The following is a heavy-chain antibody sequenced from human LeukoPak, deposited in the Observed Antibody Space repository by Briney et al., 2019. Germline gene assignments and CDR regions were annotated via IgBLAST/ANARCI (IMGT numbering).Heavy chain of an antibody. D-gene: IGHD5-18*01. CDR2: IYYSGST. CDR1: GGSISSYY. Sequence: SETLSLTCTVSGGSISSYYWSWIRQPPGKGLEWIGYIYYSGSTNYNPSLKSRVTISVDTSKNQFSLKLSSVTAADTAVYYCARAVGYSYGYSDYYYYMDVWGKGTTVTVSS. CDR3: ARAVGYSYGYSDYYYYMDV. J-gene: IGHJ6*03. V-gene: IGHV4-59*12.